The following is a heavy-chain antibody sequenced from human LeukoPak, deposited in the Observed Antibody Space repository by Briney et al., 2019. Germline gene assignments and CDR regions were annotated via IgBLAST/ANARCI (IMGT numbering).Heavy chain of an antibody. J-gene: IGHJ4*02. D-gene: IGHD3-9*01. CDR1: GGSISSGSYY. CDR3: ARGRLRYFDWLFHYYFDY. V-gene: IGHV4-61*02. Sequence: SETLSLTCTVSGGSISSGSYYWSWIRQPAGKGLEWIGRIYTSGSTNYNPSLKSRVTISVDTSKNQFSLKLSSVTAADTAVYYCARGRLRYFDWLFHYYFDYWGQGTLVTVSS. CDR2: IYTSGST.